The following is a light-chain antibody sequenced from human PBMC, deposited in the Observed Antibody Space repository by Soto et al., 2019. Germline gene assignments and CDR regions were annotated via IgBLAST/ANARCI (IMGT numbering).Light chain of an antibody. V-gene: IGKV3-15*01. J-gene: IGKJ1*01. CDR3: QHYSNWPPWT. CDR1: QSVSSN. CDR2: GAS. Sequence: EIVMTQSPATLSVSPGERATLSCRASQSVSSNLAWYQQKPGQAPRLLIYGASTRATGIPARFSGSGSGTDFTLTISSLKSEDFAVYYCQHYSNWPPWTFGQGTKVEI.